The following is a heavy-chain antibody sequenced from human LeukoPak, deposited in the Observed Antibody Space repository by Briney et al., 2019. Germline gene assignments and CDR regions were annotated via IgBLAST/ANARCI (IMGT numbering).Heavy chain of an antibody. D-gene: IGHD3-22*01. CDR2: IYSGGST. J-gene: IGHJ6*03. CDR1: GFTVSSNY. V-gene: IGHV3-53*01. CDR3: EAVYDSSGYYLGYMDV. Sequence: GGSLRLSCAASGFTVSSNYMSWVRQAPGKGLEWVSVIYSGGSTYYADSVKGRFTISRDNSKNTLYLQMNSLRAEDTAVYYCEAVYDSSGYYLGYMDVWGKGTTVTVPS.